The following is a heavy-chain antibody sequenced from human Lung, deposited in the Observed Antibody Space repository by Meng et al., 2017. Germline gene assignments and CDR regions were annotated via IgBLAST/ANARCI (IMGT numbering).Heavy chain of an antibody. Sequence: QVQLVQSGPQVRNPGASLQVSCETSGYIFTDFQIHWVRQAPGQGLEWMGRITPNSGGANYAQKFQGRVTMTRDTSIRTAYMDLSRLTSDDTAIYYCARDRDGYASFDHWGQGTLVTVSS. CDR1: GYIFTDFQ. D-gene: IGHD5-24*01. J-gene: IGHJ4*02. CDR2: ITPNSGGA. CDR3: ARDRDGYASFDH. V-gene: IGHV1-2*06.